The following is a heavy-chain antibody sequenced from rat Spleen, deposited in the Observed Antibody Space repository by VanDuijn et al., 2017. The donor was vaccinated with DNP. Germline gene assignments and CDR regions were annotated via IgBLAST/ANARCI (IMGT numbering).Heavy chain of an antibody. CDR3: ARRRLFNNSYWYFDF. CDR1: GFTFSDHN. D-gene: IGHD1-10*01. CDR2: ISFDGSST. V-gene: IGHV5-7*01. J-gene: IGHJ1*01. Sequence: EVQLVESGGGLVQPGRSLKLSCAASGFTFSDHNMAWVRQAPKKGLEWVATISFDGSSTYYRDSVRGRVTISRDNAKSTLYLQMDSLRSEDTATYYCARRRLFNNSYWYFDFWGPGTMVTVSS.